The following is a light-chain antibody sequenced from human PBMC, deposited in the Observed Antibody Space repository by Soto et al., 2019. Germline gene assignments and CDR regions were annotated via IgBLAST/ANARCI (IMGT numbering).Light chain of an antibody. CDR1: SSDIGGYNY. CDR2: EVS. CDR3: SSYTSSNTLV. J-gene: IGLJ1*01. Sequence: QSALTQPASVSGSPGQSITISCTGTSSDIGGYNYVSWYQQHPGKAPKLMIYEVSNRPSGVSNRFSGSKSGNTASLTISGLQAEDEGDYYCSSYTSSNTLVFGTGTKLTVL. V-gene: IGLV2-14*01.